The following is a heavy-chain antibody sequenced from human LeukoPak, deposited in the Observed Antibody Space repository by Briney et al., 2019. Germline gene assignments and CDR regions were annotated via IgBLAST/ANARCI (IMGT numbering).Heavy chain of an antibody. Sequence: ASVKVSCKASGYTFTGYYMHWVRQAPGKGLEWMGGFDPEDGETIYAQKFQGRVTMTEDTSTDTAYMELSSLRSEDTAVYYCATAGLSGSYNYWGQGTLVTVSS. V-gene: IGHV1-24*01. J-gene: IGHJ4*02. D-gene: IGHD1-26*01. CDR1: GYTFTGYY. CDR2: FDPEDGET. CDR3: ATAGLSGSYNY.